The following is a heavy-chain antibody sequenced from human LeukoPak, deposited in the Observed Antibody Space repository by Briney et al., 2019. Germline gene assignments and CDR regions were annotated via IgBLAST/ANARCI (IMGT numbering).Heavy chain of an antibody. CDR3: ARGHYGMDV. Sequence: GGSLRLSCAVSGFNFKDYWMTWVRQAPGKGLEWVATINPDGSDKYYDDSVRGRFTVSRDNSKNSLYMQMNSLRVEDTALYFRARGHYGMDVWGQVTTVIVSS. J-gene: IGHJ6*02. CDR2: INPDGSDK. V-gene: IGHV3-7*01. CDR1: GFNFKDYW.